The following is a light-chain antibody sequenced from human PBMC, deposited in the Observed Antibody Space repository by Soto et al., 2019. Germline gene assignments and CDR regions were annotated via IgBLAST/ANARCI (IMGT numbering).Light chain of an antibody. J-gene: IGLJ2*01. CDR1: KLGDKY. CDR3: QAWDSSPNVV. CDR2: QDS. Sequence: SYELTQPPSVSVSPGQTASITCSGDKLGDKYACWYQQKPGQSPVLVIYQDSKRPSGIPERFSGSNSGNTATLTFSGTQAMDEADYYCQAWDSSPNVVFGGGTKLTVL. V-gene: IGLV3-1*01.